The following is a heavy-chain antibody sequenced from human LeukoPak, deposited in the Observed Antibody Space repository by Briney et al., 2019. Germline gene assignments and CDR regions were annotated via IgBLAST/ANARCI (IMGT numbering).Heavy chain of an antibody. CDR1: GFTFSSYS. J-gene: IGHJ6*03. Sequence: TGGSLRLSCAASGFTFSSYSMNWVRQAPGKGLEWVSSISSSSSYIYYADSVKGRFTISRDNAKNSLYLQMNSLRAEDTAVYFCAKDGKYCSSTTCYNHYYYYYMDVWGKGTTVTVSS. V-gene: IGHV3-21*01. CDR2: ISSSSSYI. CDR3: AKDGKYCSSTTCYNHYYYYYMDV. D-gene: IGHD2-2*02.